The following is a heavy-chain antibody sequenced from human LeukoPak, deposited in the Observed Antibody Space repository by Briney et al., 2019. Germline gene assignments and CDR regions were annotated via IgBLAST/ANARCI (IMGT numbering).Heavy chain of an antibody. CDR2: ISGSGGST. CDR3: AKVLNPDSNLGYYYFGMDV. J-gene: IGHJ6*02. V-gene: IGHV3-23*01. D-gene: IGHD1-14*01. Sequence: PGGSLRLSCAASGFTFSSYAMSWVRQAPGEGLEWVSAISGSGGSTYYADSVKGRFTISRDNSKNTLYLQMNSLRAEDTAVYYCAKVLNPDSNLGYYYFGMDVWGQGTTVSVSS. CDR1: GFTFSSYA.